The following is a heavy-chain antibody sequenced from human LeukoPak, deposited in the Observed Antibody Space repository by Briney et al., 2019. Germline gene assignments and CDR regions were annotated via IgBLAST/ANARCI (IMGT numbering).Heavy chain of an antibody. CDR2: INTNTGNP. Sequence: ASVTVSCKASGYTFTSYAMNWVRQAPGQGLEWMGWINTNTGNPTYAQGFTGRFVFSLDTSVSTAYLQISSLKAEDTAVYYCARDDVLLWFGESINNWFDPWGQGTLVTVSS. CDR1: GYTFTSYA. D-gene: IGHD3-10*01. V-gene: IGHV7-4-1*02. CDR3: ARDDVLLWFGESINNWFDP. J-gene: IGHJ5*02.